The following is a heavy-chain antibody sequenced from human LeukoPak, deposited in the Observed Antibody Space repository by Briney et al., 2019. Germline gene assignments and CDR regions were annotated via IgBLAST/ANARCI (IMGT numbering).Heavy chain of an antibody. J-gene: IGHJ4*02. CDR3: ARAGGDYEFDY. CDR2: IYHSGST. CDR1: GYSISSGYY. Sequence: SETLSLTCAVSGYSISSGYYWGWIPQPPGKGLGWGGSIYHSGSTYYNPSLKSRVTISVDTSKNQFSLKLSSVTAADTAVYYCARAGGDYEFDYWGQGTLVTVSS. V-gene: IGHV4-38-2*01. D-gene: IGHD4-17*01.